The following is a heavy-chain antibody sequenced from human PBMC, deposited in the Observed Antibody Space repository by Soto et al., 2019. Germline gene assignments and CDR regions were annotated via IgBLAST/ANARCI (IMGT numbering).Heavy chain of an antibody. J-gene: IGHJ5*02. CDR1: GDSITNYY. CDR2: IYNSGGT. D-gene: IGHD1-7*01. Sequence: SSETLSLTCSVSGDSITNYYWTWIRQPPGKGLEWIGYIYNSGGTKYNPSLKSRVTISVDTSKNQFSLKLSSVTAADTAVYYCARELELNWFDPWGQGTLVTVSS. CDR3: ARELELNWFDP. V-gene: IGHV4-59*01.